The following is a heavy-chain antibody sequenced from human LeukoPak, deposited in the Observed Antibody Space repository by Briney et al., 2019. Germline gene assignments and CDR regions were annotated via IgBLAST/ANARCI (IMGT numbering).Heavy chain of an antibody. D-gene: IGHD3-3*01. J-gene: IGHJ4*02. CDR2: VSGSGDST. Sequence: PGGSLRLSCAASGFTFSSYAMSWVRQAPGKGLEWVSGVSGSGDSTYYADSVKGRFTVSRDNSKNTLDLQMNSLRAEDTAVYYCAKDGGYDFWSGYYMDYWGQGTLVTVSS. CDR3: AKDGGYDFWSGYYMDY. V-gene: IGHV3-23*01. CDR1: GFTFSSYA.